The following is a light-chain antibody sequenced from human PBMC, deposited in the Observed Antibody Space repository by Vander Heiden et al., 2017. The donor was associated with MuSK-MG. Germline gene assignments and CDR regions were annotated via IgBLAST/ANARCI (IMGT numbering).Light chain of an antibody. CDR3: QQYGSAPLT. Sequence: EIVLTQSPGTLPLSPGERATLSCRASQSVRSSQLAWYQQKPGQAPRLVIYSTSSRATDFPDRFSGSGSGRDFTLTINRLEPEDFAVYYCQQYGSAPLTFGGGTTVEIK. V-gene: IGKV3-20*01. CDR1: QSVRSSQ. J-gene: IGKJ4*01. CDR2: STS.